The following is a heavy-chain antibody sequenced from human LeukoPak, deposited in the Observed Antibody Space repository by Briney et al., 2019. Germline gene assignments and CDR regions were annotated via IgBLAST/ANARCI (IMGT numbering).Heavy chain of an antibody. D-gene: IGHD6-13*01. CDR3: AKIHRYSSSTGGSFDY. CDR2: ISYDGSNK. Sequence: GGSLRLSCAASGFTFSSYGMYWVRQAPGKGLEWVAVISYDGSNKYYADSVKGRFTISRDNSKNTLYLQMNSLRAEDTAVYYCAKIHRYSSSTGGSFDYWGQGTLVTVSS. CDR1: GFTFSSYG. V-gene: IGHV3-30*18. J-gene: IGHJ4*02.